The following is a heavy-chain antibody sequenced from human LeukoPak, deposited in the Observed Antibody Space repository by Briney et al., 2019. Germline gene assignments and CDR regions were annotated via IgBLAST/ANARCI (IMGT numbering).Heavy chain of an antibody. D-gene: IGHD3-16*02. J-gene: IGHJ4*02. CDR2: ISSSGSTI. V-gene: IGHV3-48*03. Sequence: PGGSLRLSCAASGFTFSSYEVNWVRQAPGKGLEWVSYISSSGSTIYYADSVKGRFTISRDNAKNSLYLQMNSLRAEDTAVYYCARSPYVWGSYRPYYFDYWGQGTLVTVSS. CDR3: ARSPYVWGSYRPYYFDY. CDR1: GFTFSSYE.